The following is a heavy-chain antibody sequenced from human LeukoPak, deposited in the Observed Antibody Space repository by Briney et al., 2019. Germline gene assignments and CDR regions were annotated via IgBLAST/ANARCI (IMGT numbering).Heavy chain of an antibody. CDR2: IIPIFGTA. CDR3: ARGEARSGYYHAGY. J-gene: IGHJ4*02. CDR1: GCTFSSYA. D-gene: IGHD3-22*01. Sequence: ASVKVSCKASGCTFSSYAISWVRQAPGQGLEWMGGIIPIFGTANYAQKLQGRVTIPADESTSTAYMELSSLRSEDTAVYYCARGEARSGYYHAGYWGQGTLVTVSS. V-gene: IGHV1-69*13.